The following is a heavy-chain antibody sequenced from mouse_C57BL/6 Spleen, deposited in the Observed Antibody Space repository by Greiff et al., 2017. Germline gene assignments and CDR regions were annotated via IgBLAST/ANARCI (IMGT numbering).Heavy chain of an antibody. V-gene: IGHV5-6*01. Sequence: EVQGVESGGDLVKPGGSLKLSCAASGFTFSSYGMSWVRQTPDKRLEWVATISSGGSYTYYPDSVKGRFTISRDNAKNTLYLQMSSLKSEDTAMYYCARLPMITAYYFGYWGQGTTLTVSS. CDR1: GFTFSSYG. J-gene: IGHJ2*01. D-gene: IGHD2-4*01. CDR3: ARLPMITAYYFGY. CDR2: ISSGGSYT.